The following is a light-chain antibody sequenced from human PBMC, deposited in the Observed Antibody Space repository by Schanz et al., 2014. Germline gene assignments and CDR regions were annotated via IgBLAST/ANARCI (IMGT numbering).Light chain of an antibody. V-gene: IGLV7-46*01. CDR2: DTS. J-gene: IGLJ3*02. CDR3: LFSYGGDRV. CDR1: TGAVTSGHY. Sequence: QAVVTQESSLTVSPGGTVTLTCGSSTGAVTSGHYPYWFQQKPGQAPRTLISDTSNKHSWTPARFSGSLLGGKAALTLSGAQPEDEADYYCLFSYGGDRVFGGGTKLTVL.